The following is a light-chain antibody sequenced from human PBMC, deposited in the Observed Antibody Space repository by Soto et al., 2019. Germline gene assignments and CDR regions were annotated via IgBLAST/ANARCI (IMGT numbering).Light chain of an antibody. CDR1: LSVSVY. V-gene: IGKV3-11*01. J-gene: IGKJ5*01. Sequence: VVFTQSPATLCLSPGERATLSCRTSLSVSVYLDWYQQKPGQAPRLLISDASNRATGIPARFSGSGSGTDFTLTISSLEPEDFAVYYCHQRQYWPPITFGQGTRLAIK. CDR2: DAS. CDR3: HQRQYWPPIT.